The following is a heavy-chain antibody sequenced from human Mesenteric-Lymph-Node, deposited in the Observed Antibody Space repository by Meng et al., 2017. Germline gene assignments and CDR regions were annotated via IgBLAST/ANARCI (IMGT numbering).Heavy chain of an antibody. D-gene: IGHD3-16*01. CDR3: ATDAGGSPFDY. J-gene: IGHJ4*02. CDR1: GFTFSTYG. Sequence: GESLKISCAASGFTFSTYGMHWVRQAPGKGLEWVAVIWSDGSNKYYADSLKGRFTISRDNSKNTLYLQMNSLRAEDTAVYYCATDAGGSPFDYWGQGTLVTVSS. CDR2: IWSDGSNK. V-gene: IGHV3-33*01.